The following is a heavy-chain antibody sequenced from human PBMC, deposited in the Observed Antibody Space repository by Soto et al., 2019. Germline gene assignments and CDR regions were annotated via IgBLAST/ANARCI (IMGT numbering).Heavy chain of an antibody. J-gene: IGHJ4*02. V-gene: IGHV3-74*01. CDR1: GFTFSSYW. D-gene: IGHD3-22*01. CDR2: IKSDGSST. CDR3: ARVDYDSSGYYWGLDY. Sequence: EVQLVESGGGLVQPGGSLRLSCAASGFTFSSYWMHWVRQAPGKGLVWVSRIKSDGSSTSYADSVKGRFTISRDNAKNTLYLQMNSLRAEDTAVYYCARVDYDSSGYYWGLDYWGQGILVTVSS.